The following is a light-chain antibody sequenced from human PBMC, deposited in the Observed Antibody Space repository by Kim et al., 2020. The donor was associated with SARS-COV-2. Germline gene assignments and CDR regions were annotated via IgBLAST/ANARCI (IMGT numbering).Light chain of an antibody. V-gene: IGKV3-15*01. Sequence: RFVAPGETATLSCRASQTVTGRLAWYQQKSGQAPRLVMYDVSTRASGIPARFSGSGSGTEFTLTISSLESEDFAVYYCQQYHNYYTFGQGTKLEI. CDR2: DVS. CDR3: QQYHNYYT. J-gene: IGKJ2*01. CDR1: QTVTGR.